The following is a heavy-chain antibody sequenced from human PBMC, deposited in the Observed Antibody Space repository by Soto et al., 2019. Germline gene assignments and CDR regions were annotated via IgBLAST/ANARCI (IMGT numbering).Heavy chain of an antibody. V-gene: IGHV3-9*01. CDR3: AKGRVGYYYGMDV. J-gene: IGHJ6*02. CDR1: GLTLDDFA. Sequence: EVELVESGGGLEQPGRSLRLACAASGLTLDDFAMHWVRQRPGKGLEWVAGIGWKSVSIGYADSVKGRFIISRDNAENSLYLQMNSLRPEDTAHDYCAKGRVGYYYGMDVWGQGTTVTVSS. D-gene: IGHD1-26*01. CDR2: IGWKSVSI.